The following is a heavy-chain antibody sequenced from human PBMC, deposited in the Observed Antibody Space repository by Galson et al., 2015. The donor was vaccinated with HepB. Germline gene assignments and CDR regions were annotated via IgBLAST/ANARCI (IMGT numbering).Heavy chain of an antibody. Sequence: SLRLSCAASGFTVSSNYMSWVRQAPGKGLEWVSVIYSGGSTYYADSVKGRFTISRDNSKNTLYLQMNSLRAEDTAVYYCARTIGSRVAVAGIPGAFDIWGQGTMVTVSS. V-gene: IGHV3-66*01. CDR1: GFTVSSNY. CDR2: IYSGGST. J-gene: IGHJ3*02. D-gene: IGHD6-19*01. CDR3: ARTIGSRVAVAGIPGAFDI.